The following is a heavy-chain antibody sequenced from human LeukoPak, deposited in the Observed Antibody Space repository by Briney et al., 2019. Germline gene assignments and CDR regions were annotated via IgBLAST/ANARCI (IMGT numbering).Heavy chain of an antibody. Sequence: QSGGSLGLSCRASRFSFSDYDMHWVRQAPGKGLEWVAVISSDGSRKHYGDSVKGRFTISRDNSESTLFLQMNSLRTDDTSVYFCAKYAYNWNAPDGFDMWGQGTMVIVSS. D-gene: IGHD1-1*01. V-gene: IGHV3-30*18. J-gene: IGHJ3*02. CDR1: RFSFSDYD. CDR3: AKYAYNWNAPDGFDM. CDR2: ISSDGSRK.